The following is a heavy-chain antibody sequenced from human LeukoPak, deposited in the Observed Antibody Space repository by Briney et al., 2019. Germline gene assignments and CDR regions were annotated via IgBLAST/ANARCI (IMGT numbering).Heavy chain of an antibody. V-gene: IGHV4-28*03. D-gene: IGHD2-2*01. CDR1: GYSISSSNW. J-gene: IGHJ3*02. CDR2: IYYSGST. Sequence: SETLSLTCAVSGYSISSSNWWGWIRQPPGKGLEWIGYIYYSGSTYYNPSLKSRVTMSVDTSKNQFSLKLSSVTAVDTAVYYCAREGRYCNSTSCYGPAFDIWGQGTMVTVSS. CDR3: AREGRYCNSTSCYGPAFDI.